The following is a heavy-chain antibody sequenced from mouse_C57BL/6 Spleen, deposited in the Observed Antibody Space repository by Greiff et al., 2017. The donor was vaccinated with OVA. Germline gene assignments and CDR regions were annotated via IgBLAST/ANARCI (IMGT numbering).Heavy chain of an antibody. CDR3: ARRGSYGSSGAWFAY. D-gene: IGHD1-1*01. CDR2: IYPGSGST. CDR1: GYTFTSYW. J-gene: IGHJ3*01. Sequence: VQLQQPGAELVKPGASVKMSCKASGYTFTSYWITWVKQRPGQGLEWIGDIYPGSGSTNYNEKLKSKATLTVDTSSSTAYMQLSSLTSEDSAVYYCARRGSYGSSGAWFAYWGQGTLVTVSA. V-gene: IGHV1-55*01.